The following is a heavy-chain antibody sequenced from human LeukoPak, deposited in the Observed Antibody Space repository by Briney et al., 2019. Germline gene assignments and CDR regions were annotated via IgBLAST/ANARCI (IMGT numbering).Heavy chain of an antibody. CDR2: INHSGST. CDR1: GGSFSTYY. D-gene: IGHD6-13*01. J-gene: IGHJ4*02. CDR3: ARGKRGYSSSWYDY. V-gene: IGHV4-34*01. Sequence: SETLSLTCAVYGGSFSTYYWSWIRQPPGKGLEWVGEINHSGSTNYNPSLKSRVTISIGTSKNQFSLKLTSVTAADTAVYYCARGKRGYSSSWYDYWGQGTLVTVSS.